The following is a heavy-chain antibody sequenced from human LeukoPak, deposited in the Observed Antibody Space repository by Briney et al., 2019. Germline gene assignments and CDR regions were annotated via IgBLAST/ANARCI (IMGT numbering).Heavy chain of an antibody. D-gene: IGHD3-3*01. J-gene: IGHJ6*02. CDR2: IYYSGST. Sequence: PSQTLSLTCTVSGGSISSGDYYWSWIRQPPGKGLEWIGYIYYSGSTNYNPSLKSRVTISVDTSKNQFSLKLSSVTAADTAVYYCARHFGPGWSRHGMDVWGQGTTVTVSS. CDR1: GGSISSGDYY. V-gene: IGHV4-30-4*01. CDR3: ARHFGPGWSRHGMDV.